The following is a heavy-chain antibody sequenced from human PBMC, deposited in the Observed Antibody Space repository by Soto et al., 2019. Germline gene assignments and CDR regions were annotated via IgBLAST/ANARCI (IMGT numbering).Heavy chain of an antibody. CDR1: GYTFTSYA. J-gene: IGHJ5*02. CDR3: ARGTTGYNWKYVHWFDP. CDR2: INTNTGNP. Sequence: ASVKVSCKASGYTFTSYAMNWVRQAPGQGLEWMGWINTNTGNPTYAQGFTGRFVFSLDTSVSTAYLQICSLKAEDTAVYYCARGTTGYNWKYVHWFDPWGQGTQVTVSS. V-gene: IGHV7-4-1*01. D-gene: IGHD1-7*01.